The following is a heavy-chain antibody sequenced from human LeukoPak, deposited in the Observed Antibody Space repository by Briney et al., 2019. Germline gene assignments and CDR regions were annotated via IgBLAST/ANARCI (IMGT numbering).Heavy chain of an antibody. Sequence: GGSLRLSCAASGFTFSAYWMNWVRQAPGEGLEWVANINEDGSEKYYLDSVKGRFTISRDNAKNSLYLQMNSLRAEDTAVYYCASYRYSWGQGTLVTVSS. J-gene: IGHJ4*02. CDR3: ASYRYS. V-gene: IGHV3-7*01. CDR1: GFTFSAYW. D-gene: IGHD4-11*01. CDR2: INEDGSEK.